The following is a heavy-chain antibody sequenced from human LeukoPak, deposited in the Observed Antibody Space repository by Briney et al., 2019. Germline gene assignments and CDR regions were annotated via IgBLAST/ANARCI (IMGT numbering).Heavy chain of an antibody. J-gene: IGHJ4*02. CDR3: AREDHYYDYWSGYFPVFDY. CDR2: ISSDGSST. Sequence: GGSLRLSCAVSEFTFSSYWMHWVRQAPGKGLVWVSRISSDGSSTSYADSVKGRFTISRDNAKNTLYLQMNSLRAEDTAVYYCAREDHYYDYWSGYFPVFDYWGQGTLVTVSS. CDR1: EFTFSSYW. V-gene: IGHV3-74*01. D-gene: IGHD3-3*01.